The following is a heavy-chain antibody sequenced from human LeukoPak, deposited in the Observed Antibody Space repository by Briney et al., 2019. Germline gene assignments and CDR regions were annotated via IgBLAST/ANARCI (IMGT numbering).Heavy chain of an antibody. CDR2: ISSSSIYI. CDR3: ARCLGACSTSPVRGFDY. CDR1: GFTVSSNY. Sequence: PGGSLRLSCAASGFTVSSNYMSWVRQAPGKGLEWVSSISSSSIYIYYADSVKGRFTISRGNAKKSLYLQMNSLRAEDTAVYFCARCLGACSTSPVRGFDYWGQGTLVTVSS. J-gene: IGHJ4*02. V-gene: IGHV3-21*01. D-gene: IGHD2-2*01.